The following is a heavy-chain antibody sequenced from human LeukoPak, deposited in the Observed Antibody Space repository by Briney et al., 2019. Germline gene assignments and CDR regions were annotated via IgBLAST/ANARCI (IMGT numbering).Heavy chain of an antibody. D-gene: IGHD4-17*01. J-gene: IGHJ3*02. Sequence: SETLSLTCAVSGDSFSSHYWTWIRQPPGKGLEWIGYISYIGSTTYNPSLKRRGTISIDTSKNQLSLKLSSVTAADTAVYYCARDLVTVTKGFDIWGQGTMVSVSS. CDR1: GDSFSSHY. CDR2: ISYIGST. V-gene: IGHV4-59*11. CDR3: ARDLVTVTKGFDI.